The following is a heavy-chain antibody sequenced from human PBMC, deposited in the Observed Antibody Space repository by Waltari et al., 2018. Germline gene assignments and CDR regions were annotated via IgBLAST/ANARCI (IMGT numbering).Heavy chain of an antibody. CDR1: GGSISRYY. D-gene: IGHD3-3*01. Sequence: QVQLQESGPGLVKPSETLSLTCTVSGGSISRYYWRWIRPPPGTGLEWIGYIYYSGSTNYNPSLKSRVTISVDTSKNQFSLKLSSVTAADTAVYYCARGSLPYDFWSGHYNYYGMDVWGQGTTVTVSS. V-gene: IGHV4-59*01. J-gene: IGHJ6*02. CDR3: ARGSLPYDFWSGHYNYYGMDV. CDR2: IYYSGST.